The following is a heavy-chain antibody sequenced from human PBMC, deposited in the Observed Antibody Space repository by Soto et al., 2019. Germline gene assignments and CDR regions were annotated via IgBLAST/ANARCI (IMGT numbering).Heavy chain of an antibody. CDR3: ARIGGYCTNGVCPENDY. J-gene: IGHJ4*02. CDR2: INHSGST. V-gene: IGHV4-34*01. D-gene: IGHD2-8*01. CDR1: GGSFSGYY. Sequence: SETLSLTCAVYGGSFSGYYWSWIRQPPGKGLEWIGEINHSGSTNYNPSLKSRVTISVDTSKNQFSLKLSSVTAADTAVYYCARIGGYCTNGVCPENDYWGQGTLVT.